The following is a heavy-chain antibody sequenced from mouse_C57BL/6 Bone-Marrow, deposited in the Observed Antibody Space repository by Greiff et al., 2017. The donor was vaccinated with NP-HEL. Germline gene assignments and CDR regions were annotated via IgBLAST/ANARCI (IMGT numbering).Heavy chain of an antibody. CDR1: GYTFTSYG. D-gene: IGHD1-1*01. V-gene: IGHV1-81*01. Sequence: QVQLQQSGAELARPGASVKLSCKASGYTFTSYGISWVKQRTGQGLEWIGEIYPRSGNTYYNEKFEGKATLTADKSSSTAYMELRSLTSEDSAVYFCARFRYDAMDYWGQGTSVTVSS. J-gene: IGHJ4*01. CDR2: IYPRSGNT. CDR3: ARFRYDAMDY.